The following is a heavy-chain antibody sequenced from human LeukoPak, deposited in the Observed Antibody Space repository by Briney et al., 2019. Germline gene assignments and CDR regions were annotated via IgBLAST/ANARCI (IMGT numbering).Heavy chain of an antibody. V-gene: IGHV4-30-2*01. CDR3: ASDYIGSLLQNYMDV. J-gene: IGHJ6*03. CDR2: ICHIGST. D-gene: IGHD3-22*01. CDR1: GGSISSGGYY. Sequence: PSETLSLTCTVSGGSISSGGYYWSWIRQPPGKGLEWIGYICHIGSTYYNPSLKSRVTISVDRSKNQFSLKLSSVTAADTAVYYCASDYIGSLLQNYMDVWGKGTTVTVSS.